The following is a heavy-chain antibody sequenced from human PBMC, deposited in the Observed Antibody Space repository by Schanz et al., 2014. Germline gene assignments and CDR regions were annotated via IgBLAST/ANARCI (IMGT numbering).Heavy chain of an antibody. J-gene: IGHJ6*02. Sequence: QVQLVQSGAEVRKPGASVKVSCTTSGYNLTNYFMHWVRQAPGQGLEWMGWINPTTGNPGYAQGFTGRFVFSFDTSVSTAYLQISGLKAEDTAVYYCARARYGLDVWGQGTTVTVSS. V-gene: IGHV7-4-1*02. CDR1: GYNLTNYF. CDR3: ARARYGLDV. CDR2: INPTTGNP.